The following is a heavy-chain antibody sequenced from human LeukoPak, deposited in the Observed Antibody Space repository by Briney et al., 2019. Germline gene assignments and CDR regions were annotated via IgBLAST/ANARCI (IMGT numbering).Heavy chain of an antibody. D-gene: IGHD3-22*01. V-gene: IGHV1-3*03. Sequence: ASVKVSCKASGYTFTSYAMHWVRQAPGQRLEWMGWINAGNGNTKYSQEFQGRVTITRDTSASTAYMELSSLRSEDTAVYYCAREAYYYDSSGYYSHGRPNWFDPWGQGTLVTVSS. CDR3: AREAYYYDSSGYYSHGRPNWFDP. CDR2: INAGNGNT. J-gene: IGHJ5*02. CDR1: GYTFTSYA.